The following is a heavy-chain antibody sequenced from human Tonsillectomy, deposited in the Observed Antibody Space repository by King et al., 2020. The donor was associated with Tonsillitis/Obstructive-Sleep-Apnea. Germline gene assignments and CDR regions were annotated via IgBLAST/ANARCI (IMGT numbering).Heavy chain of an antibody. D-gene: IGHD2-15*01. V-gene: IGHV1-18*01. J-gene: IGHJ4*02. CDR3: AMTYCSGGSCYFPYYFDY. Sequence: QLVQSGAEVKKPGASVKVSCKASGYTFSSYGISWVRQAPGQGLEWMGWISGYNGNTDYEQKFEGRVSMTTDTSTSTAYMELGSLRSDDTAVYYCAMTYCSGGSCYFPYYFDYWGQGTLVTVSA. CDR2: ISGYNGNT. CDR1: GYTFSSYG.